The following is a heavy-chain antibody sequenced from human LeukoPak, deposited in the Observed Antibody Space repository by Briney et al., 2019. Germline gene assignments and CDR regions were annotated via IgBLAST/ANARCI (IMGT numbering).Heavy chain of an antibody. CDR1: CGSFSGYY. CDR3: ARGPPIVVVVAATPFYFDY. CDR2: INHSGST. D-gene: IGHD2-15*01. J-gene: IGHJ4*02. Sequence: SETLSLTCAVYCGSFSGYYWSWIRQPPGKGLEWIGEINHSGSTNYNPSLKSRVTISVDTSKNQFSLKLSSVTAADTAVYYCARGPPIVVVVAATPFYFDYWGQGTLVTVSS. V-gene: IGHV4-34*01.